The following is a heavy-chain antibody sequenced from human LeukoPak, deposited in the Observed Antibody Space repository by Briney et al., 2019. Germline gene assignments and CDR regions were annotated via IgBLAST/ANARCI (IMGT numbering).Heavy chain of an antibody. CDR1: GYTFTSYD. J-gene: IGHJ4*02. CDR2: MNPNSGNT. D-gene: IGHD1-26*01. Sequence: ASVKVCCKASGYTFTSYDINWVRQATGQGLEWMGWMNPNSGNTGCAQKFQGRVTMTRSTSINTAYMELNSLTSEDTAVYYCARSSVGARRRIDYWGQGTLVTVS. V-gene: IGHV1-8*01. CDR3: ARSSVGARRRIDY.